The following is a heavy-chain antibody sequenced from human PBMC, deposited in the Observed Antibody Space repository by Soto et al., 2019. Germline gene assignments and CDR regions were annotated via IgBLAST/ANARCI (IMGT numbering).Heavy chain of an antibody. J-gene: IGHJ4*02. Sequence: SETLSLTCTVSGDSITSNTYYWGWIRQPPGKGLEWIGNIYHIENTFYNESLKSRVAISVDTSKSQFSLILRSVTAADTAVYYCARLRVPNYYFGFCDQGVLVAVSS. D-gene: IGHD1-7*01. CDR3: ARLRVPNYYFGF. V-gene: IGHV4-39*01. CDR2: IYHIENT. CDR1: GDSITSNTYY.